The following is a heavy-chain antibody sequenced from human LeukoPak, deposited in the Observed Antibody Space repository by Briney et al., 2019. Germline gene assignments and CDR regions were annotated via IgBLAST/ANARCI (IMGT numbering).Heavy chain of an antibody. J-gene: IGHJ4*02. CDR2: IRYDGSNK. V-gene: IGHV3-30*02. Sequence: PGGSLRLSCAASGFTFSSYGMHWVRQAPGKGLEWVAFIRYDGSNKYYADSEKGRFTISRDNSKNTLYLQMNSLRAEDTAVYYCATRGYCSSTSCYTMANWGQGTLVTVSS. CDR1: GFTFSSYG. D-gene: IGHD2-2*02. CDR3: ATRGYCSSTSCYTMAN.